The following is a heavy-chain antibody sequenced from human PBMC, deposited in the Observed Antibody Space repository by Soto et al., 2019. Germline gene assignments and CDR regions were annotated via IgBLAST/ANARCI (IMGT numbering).Heavy chain of an antibody. CDR2: IKEDGSEK. J-gene: IGHJ4*02. CDR3: ARDLTYYYDSSGPLFDY. Sequence: GGSLRLSCAASGFTFSNYWMTWVRQAPGKGLEWVANIKEDGSEKYYVDSVKGRFIISRDNAKNSLFLQINSLRAEDTAVYYCARDLTYYYDSSGPLFDYWGQGTLVTVSS. D-gene: IGHD3-22*01. V-gene: IGHV3-7*01. CDR1: GFTFSNYW.